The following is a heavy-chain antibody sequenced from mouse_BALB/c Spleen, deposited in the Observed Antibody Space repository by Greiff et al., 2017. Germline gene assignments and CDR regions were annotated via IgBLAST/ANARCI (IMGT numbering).Heavy chain of an antibody. V-gene: IGHV1-67*01. CDR3: ARGRRGNYYAMDY. CDR1: GYTFTDYA. CDR2: ISIYYDNT. Sequence: VKVVESGPELVRPGESVKISCKGSGYTFTDYAMHWVKQSHAKSLEWIGVISIYYDNTNYNQKFKGKATMTVDKSSSTAYMELARLTSEDSAIYYCARGRRGNYYAMDYWGQGTSVTVSS. J-gene: IGHJ4*01.